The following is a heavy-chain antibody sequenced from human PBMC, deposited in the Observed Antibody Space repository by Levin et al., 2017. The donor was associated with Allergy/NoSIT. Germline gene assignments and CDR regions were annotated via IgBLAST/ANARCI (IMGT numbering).Heavy chain of an antibody. CDR2: IRSKANSYAT. V-gene: IGHV3-73*01. CDR1: GFTFSGSA. J-gene: IGHJ6*03. D-gene: IGHD3-9*01. Sequence: GGSLRLSCAASGFTFSGSAMHWVRQASGKGLEWVGRIRSKANSYATAYDVSVKGRFIVSRDDSKNTAYLQMNSLKPEDTAVYYCTRQFDDILTGHYNYYYYYMDVWGKGTTVTVSS. CDR3: TRQFDDILTGHYNYYYYYMDV.